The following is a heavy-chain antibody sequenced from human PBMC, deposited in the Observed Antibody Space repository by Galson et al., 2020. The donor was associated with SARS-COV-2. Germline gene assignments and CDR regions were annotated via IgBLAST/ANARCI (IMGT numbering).Heavy chain of an antibody. D-gene: IGHD6-19*01. V-gene: IGHV4-39*07. CDR3: ERDATSSGWYNWFDP. CDR1: GGSIRSSNYY. J-gene: IGHJ5*02. CDR2: VLNSGTT. Sequence: SETLSLTCTVSGGSIRSSNYYWGWIRQPPGKGLEWIGSVLNSGTTHYSPSLQSRVTISVDTSKNQFSLNLNSVTAADTAMYYCERDATSSGWYNWFDPWGQGTLVTVSS.